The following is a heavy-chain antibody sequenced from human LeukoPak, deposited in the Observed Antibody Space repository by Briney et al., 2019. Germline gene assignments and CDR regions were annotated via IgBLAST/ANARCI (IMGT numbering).Heavy chain of an antibody. Sequence: HSGGSLRLSCAAFGFTFSSYGMHWVRQAPGKGLEWVAFIRYDGSNKYYADSVKGRFTISRDNSKNTLYLQMNSLRAEDTAVYYCARDGITMRILEYWGQGTLVTVSS. D-gene: IGHD3-10*01. CDR1: GFTFSSYG. CDR2: IRYDGSNK. J-gene: IGHJ4*02. CDR3: ARDGITMRILEY. V-gene: IGHV3-30*02.